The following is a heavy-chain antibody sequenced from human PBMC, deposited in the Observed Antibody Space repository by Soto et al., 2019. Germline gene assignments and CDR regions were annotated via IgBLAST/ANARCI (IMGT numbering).Heavy chain of an antibody. CDR1: GYSFTSNW. D-gene: IGHD3-22*01. CDR3: VSPDSTGYYVN. CDR2: INPGDSDT. V-gene: IGHV5-51*01. Sequence: PGESLKICCNGSGYSFTSNWIGWVRQMPGKGLEWMAIINPGDSDTRYSPSFQGRVTISVDKSITTAYLQWSSLKASDTAIYYCVSPDSTGYYVNWGQGTLVTVSS. J-gene: IGHJ4*02.